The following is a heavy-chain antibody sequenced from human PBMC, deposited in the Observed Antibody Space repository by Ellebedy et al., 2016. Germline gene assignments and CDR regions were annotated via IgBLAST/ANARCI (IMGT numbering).Heavy chain of an antibody. D-gene: IGHD4-23*01. Sequence: GGSLRLSCAVSGFTVSGNYMSWVRQAPGKGLEWLSVIYTDGRTYYAESVKGRFTISRDNSKNTLYLQMNSLRAEDTAVFYCGILSRWSISFWGQGTLVTVSS. V-gene: IGHV3-53*01. CDR3: GILSRWSISF. J-gene: IGHJ4*02. CDR2: IYTDGRT. CDR1: GFTVSGNY.